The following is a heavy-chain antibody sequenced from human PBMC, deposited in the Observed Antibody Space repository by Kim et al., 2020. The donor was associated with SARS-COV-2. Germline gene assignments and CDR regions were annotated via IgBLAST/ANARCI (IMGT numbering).Heavy chain of an antibody. D-gene: IGHD7-27*01. CDR1: GFTFSNYC. Sequence: GGSLRLSCAASGFTFSNYCMSWVRQAPGKGLEWVADIKHDGSEKYYADSVRGRFTISRDNAQNTLFLQMNSLRVEDTAVYYCTSWGAGNYWGPGSLVTVSS. J-gene: IGHJ4*02. V-gene: IGHV3-7*01. CDR3: TSWGAGNY. CDR2: IKHDGSEK.